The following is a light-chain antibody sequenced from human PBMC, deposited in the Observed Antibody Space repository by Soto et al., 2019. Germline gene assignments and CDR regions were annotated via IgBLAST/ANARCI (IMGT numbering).Light chain of an antibody. V-gene: IGLV2-14*03. CDR2: DVA. CDR3: VSFTSSTTYV. J-gene: IGLJ1*01. Sequence: QSALTQPASVSGSPGQSITISCTGTSSDVGGYNYVSWYQQHPGKPPKLIIYDVATRPSGVSNRFSGSKSGSTASLIISRLQTEDEADYYCVSFTSSTTYVFGSGTKLTVL. CDR1: SSDVGGYNY.